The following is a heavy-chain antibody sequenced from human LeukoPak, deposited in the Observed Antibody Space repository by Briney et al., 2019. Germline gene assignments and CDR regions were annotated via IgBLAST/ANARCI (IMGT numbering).Heavy chain of an antibody. CDR3: AANSGYDHPPFDY. CDR1: GFTFTSSA. Sequence: WASVKVSCKASGFTFTSSAVQWVRQARGQRLEWIGWIVVGSGNTNYAQKFQERVTITRDMSTSTAYMELSSLRSEDTAVYYCAANSGYDHPPFDYWGQGTLVTVSS. D-gene: IGHD5-12*01. J-gene: IGHJ4*02. CDR2: IVVGSGNT. V-gene: IGHV1-58*01.